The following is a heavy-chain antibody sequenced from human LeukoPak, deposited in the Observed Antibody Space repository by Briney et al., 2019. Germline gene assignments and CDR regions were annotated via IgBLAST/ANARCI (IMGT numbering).Heavy chain of an antibody. CDR2: INRDGSVK. D-gene: IGHD3-3*02. Sequence: KGLEFVANINRDGSVKNYVDSVKGRFTISRDNAKNSLYLQMTSLRVDDTAIYYCARDPGFSSFDYWGQGTLVTVSS. CDR3: ARDPGFSSFDY. V-gene: IGHV3-7*01. J-gene: IGHJ4*02.